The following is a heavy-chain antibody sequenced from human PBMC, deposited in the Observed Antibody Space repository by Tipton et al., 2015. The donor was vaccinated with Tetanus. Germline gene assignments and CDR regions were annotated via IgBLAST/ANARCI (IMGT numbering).Heavy chain of an antibody. CDR1: GDYLSDYY. J-gene: IGHJ3*01. Sequence: LRLSCGVFGDYLSDYYWTWVRQPPGKGLEWIGEIQRGGSTNYNPSLKSRVSMSLDTSKNQISLRLTSVTAADTAVYYCARGGRDAYNNPLGAFDVWGRGTTVTVSS. CDR3: ARGGRDAYNNPLGAFDV. D-gene: IGHD5-24*01. CDR2: IQRGGST. V-gene: IGHV4-34*01.